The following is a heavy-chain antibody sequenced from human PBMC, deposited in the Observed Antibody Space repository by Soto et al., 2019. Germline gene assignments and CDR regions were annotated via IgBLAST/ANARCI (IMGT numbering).Heavy chain of an antibody. J-gene: IGHJ4*02. CDR2: ISGYNANT. CDR3: ARAAREAVFRGAFTY. V-gene: IGHV1-18*01. Sequence: QVQLVQSGAEVKKPGASVKVSCKASGYTFTSYGISWVRQAPGQGLEWMGWISGYNANTNYAQKLQARVTMTTDTSTNTAYMVLRSLRSDDTAVYFCARAAREAVFRGAFTYWGQGTLVTVSS. D-gene: IGHD2-15*01. CDR1: GYTFTSYG.